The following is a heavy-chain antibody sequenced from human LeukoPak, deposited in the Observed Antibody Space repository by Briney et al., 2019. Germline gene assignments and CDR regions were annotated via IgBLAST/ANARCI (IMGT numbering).Heavy chain of an antibody. D-gene: IGHD6-13*01. CDR1: GFTFSSYG. Sequence: GGTLRLSCAAPGFTFSSYGMSWVRQAPGKGLEWVSAISGSGGSTYYADSVKGRFTISRDNAKNSLYLQMNSLRAEDTALYYCARDSSSWFGYYYYYMDVWGKGTTLTVSS. CDR2: ISGSGGST. CDR3: ARDSSSWFGYYYYYMDV. J-gene: IGHJ6*03. V-gene: IGHV3-23*01.